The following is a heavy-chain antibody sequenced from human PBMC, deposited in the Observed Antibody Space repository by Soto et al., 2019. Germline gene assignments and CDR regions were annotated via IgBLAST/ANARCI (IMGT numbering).Heavy chain of an antibody. CDR1: GFSLSTSGMS. D-gene: IGHD6-13*01. J-gene: IGHJ5*02. CDR2: IDWDDDK. V-gene: IGHV2-70*01. CDR3: VRVRYSNNWFAP. Sequence: SGPTLVNPTQTLTLTCTFSGFSLSTSGMSVSWIRQPPGKALEWLAFIDWDDDKYYSTSLKTRLTISKDTSKNQVVLTMTNMDPVDTATYYCVRVRYSNNWFAPWGEGTLVTVSS.